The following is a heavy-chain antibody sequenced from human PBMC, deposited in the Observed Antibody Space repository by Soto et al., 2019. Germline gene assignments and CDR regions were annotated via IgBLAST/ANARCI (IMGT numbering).Heavy chain of an antibody. CDR2: INPNSGGT. D-gene: IGHD2-2*01. CDR1: GYTLNGYY. Sequence: ASVKVSCTASGYTLNGYYIHWVRQAPGQGLEWMGWINPNSGGTNYAQKFQGWVTMTRDTSISTAYMELSRLRSDDTAVYYCARGAAYCSSTSCPTGGDSEFDYWGQGTLVTVSS. CDR3: ARGAAYCSSTSCPTGGDSEFDY. J-gene: IGHJ4*02. V-gene: IGHV1-2*04.